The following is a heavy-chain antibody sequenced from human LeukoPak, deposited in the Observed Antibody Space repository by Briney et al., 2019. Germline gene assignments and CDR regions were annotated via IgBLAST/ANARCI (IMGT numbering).Heavy chain of an antibody. Sequence: SETLSLTCTVSGDSISPYYWNWIRPPPGKGLEYIGYFYNSGSTSYNPSLKSRVTISVDTSKSQFSLRLSSVTAADTAAYYCARGRSESYSSFDYWGQGTLVTVSS. V-gene: IGHV4-59*01. CDR1: GDSISPYY. D-gene: IGHD1-26*01. J-gene: IGHJ4*02. CDR2: FYNSGST. CDR3: ARGRSESYSSFDY.